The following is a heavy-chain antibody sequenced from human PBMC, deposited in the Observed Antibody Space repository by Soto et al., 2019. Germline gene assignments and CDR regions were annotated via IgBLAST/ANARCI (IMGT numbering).Heavy chain of an antibody. CDR3: AAPHSSGWYYYYYGMDV. D-gene: IGHD6-19*01. Sequence: PGGSLRLSCAASGFTFSSYAMSWVRQAPGKGLERVSAISGSGGSTYYADSVKGRFTISRDNSKNTLYLQMNSLRAEDTAVYYCAAPHSSGWYYYYYGMDVWGQGTTVTASS. CDR2: ISGSGGST. V-gene: IGHV3-23*01. CDR1: GFTFSSYA. J-gene: IGHJ6*02.